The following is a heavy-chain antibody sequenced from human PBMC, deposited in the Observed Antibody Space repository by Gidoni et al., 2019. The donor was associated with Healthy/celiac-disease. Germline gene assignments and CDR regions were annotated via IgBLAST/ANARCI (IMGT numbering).Heavy chain of an antibody. J-gene: IGHJ3*02. Sequence: QVQLQESGPGLVKPSETMSLTCTVSGGSISSYYWSWIRQPPGKGLEWIGYIYYSGSTNYNPSLKSRVTISVDTSKNQFSLKLGSVTAADTAVYYCAAGGGYSYGDDAFDIWGQGTMVTVSS. CDR1: GGSISSYY. D-gene: IGHD5-18*01. V-gene: IGHV4-59*01. CDR3: AAGGGYSYGDDAFDI. CDR2: IYYSGST.